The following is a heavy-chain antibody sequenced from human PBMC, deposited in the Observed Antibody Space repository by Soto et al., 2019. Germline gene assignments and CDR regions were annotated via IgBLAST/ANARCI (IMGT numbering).Heavy chain of an antibody. Sequence: SETLSLTCTVSSDSISGSTYYWGWIRQHPGKGLEWIGYIYYSGSTYYNPSLQSRVTISVDTSKNQFFLKLSSVTAADTAVYYCAREVDSYDGAIYSYYFDFWGQGTLVTVSS. D-gene: IGHD3-22*01. CDR2: IYYSGST. CDR3: AREVDSYDGAIYSYYFDF. V-gene: IGHV4-31*03. CDR1: SDSISGSTYY. J-gene: IGHJ4*02.